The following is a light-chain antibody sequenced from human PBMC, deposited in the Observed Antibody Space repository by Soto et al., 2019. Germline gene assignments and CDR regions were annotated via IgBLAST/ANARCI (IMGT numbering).Light chain of an antibody. CDR1: SSDVGGYNY. CDR3: TSYTSNTTWV. CDR2: EVR. J-gene: IGLJ3*02. Sequence: QSVLTQPASVSGSPGQSITISCTGTSSDVGGYNYVSWYQQHPGKAPKLMIYEVRNRPSGISNRFSASKSGNTASLTISGLQAEDEADYYCTSYTSNTTWVFGGGTKVTVL. V-gene: IGLV2-14*01.